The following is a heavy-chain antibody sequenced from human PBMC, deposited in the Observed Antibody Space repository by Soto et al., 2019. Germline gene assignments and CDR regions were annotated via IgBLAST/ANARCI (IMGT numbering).Heavy chain of an antibody. CDR3: ASVRIVTGQPSTMAGVFYDFDS. CDR1: GGTSNRHA. D-gene: IGHD3-10*01. J-gene: IGHJ4*02. Sequence: QVQLVQSGAEVMKPGSSVKVSCTVSGGTSNRHAFSWVRQAPGHGLEWLGGFVPMFVGTTYSESFQGRVSITADEEMTTVDTARSSLRSEESAVYVVASVRIVTGQPSTMAGVFYDFDSWGQGTLVTVSS. CDR2: FVPMFVGT. V-gene: IGHV1-69*01.